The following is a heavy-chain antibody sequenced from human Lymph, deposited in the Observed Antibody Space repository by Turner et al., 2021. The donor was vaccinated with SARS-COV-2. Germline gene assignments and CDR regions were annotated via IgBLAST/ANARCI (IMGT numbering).Heavy chain of an antibody. CDR3: ARETVNNWVDP. CDR2: IYYRGST. CDR1: GGSMNSND. Sequence: QVQLQESGPRLVKPLENLSLTCTVSGGSMNSNDWSWVRQPPGKRLEWIGYIYYRGSTYYNPSLKSRVTISVDTSKNQFSLKLTSVTAADTAIYYCARETVNNWVDPLCQGILVTVSS. D-gene: IGHD2-21*02. V-gene: IGHV4-59*01. J-gene: IGHJ5*02.